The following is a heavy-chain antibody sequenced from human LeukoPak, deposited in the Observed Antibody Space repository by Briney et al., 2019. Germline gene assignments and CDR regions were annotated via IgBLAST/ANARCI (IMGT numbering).Heavy chain of an antibody. V-gene: IGHV4-34*01. J-gene: IGHJ4*02. CDR1: GGSFSGYY. Sequence: SETLSLTCAVYGGSFSGYYWSWIRQPPGKGLEWIGEINHSGSTNYNPSLKSRVTISVDTSKNQFSLKLSSMTAADTAVYYCASDHIAAAGYWGQGTLVTVSS. CDR2: INHSGST. CDR3: ASDHIAAAGY. D-gene: IGHD6-13*01.